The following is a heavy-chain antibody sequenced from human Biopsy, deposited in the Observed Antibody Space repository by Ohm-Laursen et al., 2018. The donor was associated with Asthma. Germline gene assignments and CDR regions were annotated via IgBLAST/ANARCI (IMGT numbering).Heavy chain of an antibody. CDR2: INPNSGAT. Sequence: ASVKVSCKASGYTFTSYYMHWVRQAPGQGLEWMGRINPNSGATNYAQKFQGRVTMTRDTSISTAYMEVSRLRFDDTAVYYCARGQKSAGDRWFDPWGQGTLVTVSS. D-gene: IGHD6-13*01. CDR1: GYTFTSYY. V-gene: IGHV1-2*06. CDR3: ARGQKSAGDRWFDP. J-gene: IGHJ5*02.